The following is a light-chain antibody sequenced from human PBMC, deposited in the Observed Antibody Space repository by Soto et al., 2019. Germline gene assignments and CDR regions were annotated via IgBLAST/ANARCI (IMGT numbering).Light chain of an antibody. CDR1: QSISSNH. V-gene: IGKV3-20*01. CDR2: CAS. CDR3: QQYVGWT. Sequence: EIVLTQSPGTLSVSPGERATLSCRARQSISSNHLAWYQQKPGQAPRLLIYCASSRDTGIPDRFSGSWSGTDFTLTICRLEPEDSAIYYCQQYVGWTFGQGTKVEV. J-gene: IGKJ1*01.